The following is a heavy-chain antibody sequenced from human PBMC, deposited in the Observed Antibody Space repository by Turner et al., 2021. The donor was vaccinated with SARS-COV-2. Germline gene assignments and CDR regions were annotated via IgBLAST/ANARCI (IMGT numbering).Heavy chain of an antibody. Sequence: QVQLVQSGAEVKTPGASVKVSCKASGYTFTSYDINWVRQATGQGLEGMGWMNPNSGNPGYAQKFQGRVTMTRNTSISTAYMELSSLRSEDTAVYYCARGDCSGGSCYDLDYWGQGTLVTVSS. CDR3: ARGDCSGGSCYDLDY. V-gene: IGHV1-8*01. J-gene: IGHJ4*02. CDR1: GYTFTSYD. CDR2: MNPNSGNP. D-gene: IGHD2-15*01.